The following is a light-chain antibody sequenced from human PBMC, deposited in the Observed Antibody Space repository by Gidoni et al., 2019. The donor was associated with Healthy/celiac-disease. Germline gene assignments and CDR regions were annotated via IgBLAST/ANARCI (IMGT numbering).Light chain of an antibody. CDR3: QQYDNPTWT. CDR1: QDISNY. J-gene: IGKJ1*01. CDR2: DAS. Sequence: EIQRTQSPSPLSASVGDRVTITCQASQDISNYLNWYPQKPGKAPKLLIYDASNLETGVPSRFSGSGSGTDFTFTISSLQPEDIATYYCQQYDNPTWTFGQGTKVEIK. V-gene: IGKV1-33*01.